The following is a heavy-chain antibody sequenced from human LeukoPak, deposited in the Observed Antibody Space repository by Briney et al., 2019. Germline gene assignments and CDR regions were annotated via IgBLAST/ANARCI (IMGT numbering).Heavy chain of an antibody. CDR3: ARDRGGNGGYYYYYGMDV. CDR1: GGSFSGYY. J-gene: IGHJ6*02. V-gene: IGHV4-34*01. CDR2: INHSGST. D-gene: IGHD4-23*01. Sequence: SETLSLTCAVYGGSFSGYYWSWIRQPPGKGLEWIGEINHSGSTNYNPSLKSRVTISVDTSKNQFSLKLSSVTAADTAVYYCARDRGGNGGYYYYYGMDVWGQGTTVTVSS.